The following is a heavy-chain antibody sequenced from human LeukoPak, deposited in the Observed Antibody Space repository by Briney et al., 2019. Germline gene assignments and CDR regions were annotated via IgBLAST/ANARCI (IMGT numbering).Heavy chain of an antibody. CDR2: IESSSSPI. J-gene: IGHJ4*02. D-gene: IGHD7-27*01. Sequence: GGSLRLSCAASGFTFSSYWMSWVRQAPGKGLEWVSYIESSSSPIYYTDSVKGRFTISRDNAKNSLYLQMNSLRAEDTAVYYCARDNWGLDYWGQGTLVTVSS. V-gene: IGHV3-48*01. CDR3: ARDNWGLDY. CDR1: GFTFSSYW.